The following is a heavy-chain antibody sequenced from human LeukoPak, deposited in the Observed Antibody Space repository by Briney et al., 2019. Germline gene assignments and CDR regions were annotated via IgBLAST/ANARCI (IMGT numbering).Heavy chain of an antibody. J-gene: IGHJ3*02. CDR1: GGSISSSSYY. D-gene: IGHD5-24*01. CDR2: IYYSGST. V-gene: IGHV4-39*07. CDR3: AREVEMATSARAFDI. Sequence: SETLSLTCTVSGGSISSSSYYWGWIRQPPGKGLEWIGSIYYSGSTYYNPSLKSRVTISVDTSKNQFSLKLSSVTAADTAVYYCAREVEMATSARAFDIWGQGTMVTVSS.